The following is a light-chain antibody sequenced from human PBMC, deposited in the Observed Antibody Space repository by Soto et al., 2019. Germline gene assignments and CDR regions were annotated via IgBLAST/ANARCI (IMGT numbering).Light chain of an antibody. Sequence: QSALTQPASVSGSPGQSITISCTGTSSDVSGYNYVSWYQQHPGKAPKLTIYDVSNRPSGVSNRFSGSKSGNTASLTISGLQAEDEADYYCSSYTSSSTVLFGGGTQLTVL. CDR2: DVS. V-gene: IGLV2-14*01. J-gene: IGLJ2*01. CDR3: SSYTSSSTVL. CDR1: SSDVSGYNY.